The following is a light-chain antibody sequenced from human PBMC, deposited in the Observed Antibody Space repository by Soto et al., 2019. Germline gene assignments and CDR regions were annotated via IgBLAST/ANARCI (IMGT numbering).Light chain of an antibody. V-gene: IGLV2-14*01. Sequence: QSALTQPASVSGSPGQSITISCTGTSSDVGGYDYVSWYQQHPGKAPKLMIYEVGNRPSGVSNRFSGSKSGNTASLTISGLQAEDEDDYYCSSYTSSSTPYVFGSGTLLTVL. CDR2: EVG. CDR3: SSYTSSSTPYV. CDR1: SSDVGGYDY. J-gene: IGLJ6*01.